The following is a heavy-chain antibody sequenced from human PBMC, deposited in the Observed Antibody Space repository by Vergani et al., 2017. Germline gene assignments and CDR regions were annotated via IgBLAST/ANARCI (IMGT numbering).Heavy chain of an antibody. D-gene: IGHD1-1*01. J-gene: IGHJ4*02. CDR2: IYPADSDT. V-gene: IGHV5-51*01. Sequence: EVALVQSGPEMRKPGVSLKLSCKGSEYSFGNYWIGWVRQMPGKGLEWMGIIYPADSDTRYSPSFQGQVTISADKSISTAFLQWDSLKASDTALYYCARHTTYTDSWGQGTLVTVSS. CDR1: EYSFGNYW. CDR3: ARHTTYTDS.